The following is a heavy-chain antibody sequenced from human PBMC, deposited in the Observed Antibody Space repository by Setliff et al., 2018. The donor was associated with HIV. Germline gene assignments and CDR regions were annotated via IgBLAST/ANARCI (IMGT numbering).Heavy chain of an antibody. CDR3: ARVVTWGSDFHFDS. V-gene: IGHV3-23*01. CDR1: GFTFNYHA. Sequence: PGGSLRLSCAASGFTFNYHAMTWVRQAPGKGPEWVSGISGSGISTYYAVSVKGRFTISRDNSKNTLYLQMNSLRGEDTAVYYCARVVTWGSDFHFDSWGHGTLVTVSS. CDR2: ISGSGIST. J-gene: IGHJ5*01. D-gene: IGHD3-16*01.